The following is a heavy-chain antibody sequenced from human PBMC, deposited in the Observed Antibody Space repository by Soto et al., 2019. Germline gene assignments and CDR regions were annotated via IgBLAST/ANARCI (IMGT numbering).Heavy chain of an antibody. CDR2: INSDGSST. CDR3: AECCSSTVDI. D-gene: IGHD2-2*01. CDR1: GFTLSSYW. V-gene: IGHV3-74*01. J-gene: IGHJ3*02. Sequence: GGSLRLSCAASGFTLSSYWMHCVRQAPGKGQEWVSRINSDGSSTSYEDSVKGRFTISRDSAKNTLYLQVNSLRAEETAVYYCAECCSSTVDIWGQGTMVTVSS.